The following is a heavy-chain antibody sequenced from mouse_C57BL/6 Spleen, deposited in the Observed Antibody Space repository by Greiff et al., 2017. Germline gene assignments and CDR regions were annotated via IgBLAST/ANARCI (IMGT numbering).Heavy chain of an antibody. V-gene: IGHV14-2*01. J-gene: IGHJ1*03. CDR2: IDPEDGET. CDR3: ARDDYDGHWYFDV. CDR1: GFNIKDYY. Sequence: VQLQQSGAELVKPGASVKLSCTASGFNIKDYYMHWVKQRTEQGLEWIGRIDPEDGETKYAPKFPGKATITADTSSNTAYLQLSSLTSEDTAVYYCARDDYDGHWYFDVWGTVTTVTVSS. D-gene: IGHD2-4*01.